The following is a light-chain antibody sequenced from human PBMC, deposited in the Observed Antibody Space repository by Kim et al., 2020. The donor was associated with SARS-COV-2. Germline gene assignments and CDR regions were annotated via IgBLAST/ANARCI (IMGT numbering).Light chain of an antibody. CDR2: DAS. Sequence: PGESAAPSCMASHNVDLNLAWYQQTPGQTPRLLIYDASIRAAGIPDRFSGSGSGTDFTLTIGSLAPEDFAVYYCQQRGTLPPALTFGGGTKVDIK. J-gene: IGKJ4*01. CDR3: QQRGTLPPALT. CDR1: HNVDLN. V-gene: IGKV3-11*01.